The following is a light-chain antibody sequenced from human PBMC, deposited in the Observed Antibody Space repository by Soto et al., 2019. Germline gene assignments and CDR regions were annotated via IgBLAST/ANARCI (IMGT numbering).Light chain of an antibody. V-gene: IGLV1-51*01. CDR3: AAWDSSLNAVL. Sequence: QSVLTQPPSVSAAPGQRVTISCSGSSSNIGNNDVSWYQHVPGTAPKLLIYDDNKRPSGIPDRLSGSKSGTSATLSSAGLQTGDEADYYCAAWDSSLNAVLFGGGTKLTVL. J-gene: IGLJ2*01. CDR2: DDN. CDR1: SSNIGNND.